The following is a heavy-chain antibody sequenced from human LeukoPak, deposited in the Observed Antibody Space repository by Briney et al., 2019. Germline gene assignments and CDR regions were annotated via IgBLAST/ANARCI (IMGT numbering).Heavy chain of an antibody. CDR2: INPNSGGT. V-gene: IGHV1-2*02. CDR3: VRASLGY. J-gene: IGHJ4*02. Sequence: AASVKVSCTASGYTFTGYHIHWVRQAPGQGLEWMGWINPNSGGTNYAQKFQGRVTMTRDTSITTAYVEVSSLTSDDTAVYFCVRASLGYWGQGTLVTVSS. CDR1: GYTFTGYH.